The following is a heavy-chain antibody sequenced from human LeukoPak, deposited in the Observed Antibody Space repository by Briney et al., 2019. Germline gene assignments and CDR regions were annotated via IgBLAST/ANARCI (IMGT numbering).Heavy chain of an antibody. V-gene: IGHV4-34*01. J-gene: IGHJ6*02. Sequence: PSETLSLTCAVYGGSFSGYYWSWIRQPPGKGLEWIEEINHSGSTNYNPSLKSRVTISVDTSKNQFSLKLSSVTAADTAVYYCARGQGGATPRYYYGMDVWGQGTTVTVSS. CDR1: GGSFSGYY. CDR3: ARGQGGATPRYYYGMDV. CDR2: INHSGST. D-gene: IGHD1-26*01.